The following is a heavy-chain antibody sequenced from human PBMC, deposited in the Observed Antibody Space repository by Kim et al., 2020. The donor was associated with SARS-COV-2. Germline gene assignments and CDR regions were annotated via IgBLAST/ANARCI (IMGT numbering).Heavy chain of an antibody. J-gene: IGHJ4*02. CDR3: AKDIVSLSGYSSGWNFDY. Sequence: GGSLRLSCAASGFTFDDYAMHWVRQAPGKGLEWVSGISWNSGSIGYADSVKGRFTISRDNAKNSLYLQMNSLRAEDTALYYCAKDIVSLSGYSSGWNFDYWGQGTLVTVSS. D-gene: IGHD6-19*01. CDR1: GFTFDDYA. V-gene: IGHV3-9*01. CDR2: ISWNSGSI.